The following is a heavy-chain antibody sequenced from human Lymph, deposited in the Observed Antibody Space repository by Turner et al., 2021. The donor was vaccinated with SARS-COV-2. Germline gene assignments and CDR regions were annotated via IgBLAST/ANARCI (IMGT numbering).Heavy chain of an antibody. Sequence: EVQLVESGGGLVKPGGSLRLSCAASVFTFSSYSMNWVRQAPGKGLEWVSSITFTGSYIYYADSVKGRFTISRDNAKNSLYLQMNSLRAEDTAVYYCARGPPDFPYYFDYWGQGTLVTVSS. J-gene: IGHJ4*02. CDR2: ITFTGSYI. CDR1: VFTFSSYS. CDR3: ARGPPDFPYYFDY. V-gene: IGHV3-21*01. D-gene: IGHD2-21*02.